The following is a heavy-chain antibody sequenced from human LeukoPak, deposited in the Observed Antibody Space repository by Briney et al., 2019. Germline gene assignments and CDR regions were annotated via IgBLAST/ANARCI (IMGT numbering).Heavy chain of an antibody. J-gene: IGHJ4*02. Sequence: GESLKISCTGSGYSFTGFSIGWVRQMPGKGLEWLGLINPSNSDARYSPSFQGQVTMSADRSTSAAYLQWSSLKASDTAMYYCARLYNTYSSTWSDHWGQGTLVIVSS. D-gene: IGHD6-13*01. CDR1: GYSFTGFS. CDR3: ARLYNTYSSTWSDH. V-gene: IGHV5-51*01. CDR2: INPSNSDA.